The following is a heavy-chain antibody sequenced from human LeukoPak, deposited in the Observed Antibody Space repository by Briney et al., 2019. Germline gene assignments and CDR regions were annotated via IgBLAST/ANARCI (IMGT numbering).Heavy chain of an antibody. CDR3: ARGGLVRRYYYYMDV. J-gene: IGHJ6*03. Sequence: ASVKVSCKASGYTFTGYYMHWVRQAPGQGLEWMGWINPNSGGTNYAQKFQGRVTMTRDTSISTAYMELSRLRSDDTAVYCCARGGLVRRYYYYMDVWGKGTTVTISS. D-gene: IGHD3/OR15-3a*01. CDR1: GYTFTGYY. CDR2: INPNSGGT. V-gene: IGHV1-2*02.